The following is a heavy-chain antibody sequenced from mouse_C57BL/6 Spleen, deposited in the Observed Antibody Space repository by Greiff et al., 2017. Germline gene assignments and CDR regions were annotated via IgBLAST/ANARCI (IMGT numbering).Heavy chain of an antibody. J-gene: IGHJ1*03. V-gene: IGHV1-15*01. CDR2: IDPETGGT. Sequence: LVESGAELVRPGASVTLSCKASGYTFTDYEMHWVKQTPVHGLEWIGAIDPETGGTAYNQKFKGKAILTADKSSSTAYMELRSLTSEDSAVYYCTRYYSNYYWYFDVWGTGTTGTVSS. CDR1: GYTFTDYE. CDR3: TRYYSNYYWYFDV. D-gene: IGHD2-5*01.